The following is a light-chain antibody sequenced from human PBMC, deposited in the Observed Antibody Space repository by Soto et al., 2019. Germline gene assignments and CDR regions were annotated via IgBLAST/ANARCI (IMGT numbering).Light chain of an antibody. CDR2: DVS. V-gene: IGLV2-14*01. Sequence: QSALTQPASVSGSPGQSITISCTGTSSDVGSYNYVSWYQQYPGKAPKLMIYDVSNRPSGVSYRCSGSKSGNTASLTISGLQAEDEADYYCSSYTTRSTHVVFGGGTKLTVL. CDR3: SSYTTRSTHVV. J-gene: IGLJ2*01. CDR1: SSDVGSYNY.